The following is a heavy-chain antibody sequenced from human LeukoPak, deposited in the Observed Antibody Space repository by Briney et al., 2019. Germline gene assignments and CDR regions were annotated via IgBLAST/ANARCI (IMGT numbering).Heavy chain of an antibody. Sequence: GASVKVSCKASGGTFSSYSISWVRQAPGQGREWMGGIIPIFGTANYAQKFQGRVTITTDESTSTAYMELSSLRSEDTAVYYCARAGYSLYFDYWGQGTLVTVSS. J-gene: IGHJ4*02. V-gene: IGHV1-69*05. CDR3: ARAGYSLYFDY. CDR1: GGTFSSYS. D-gene: IGHD5-24*01. CDR2: IIPIFGTA.